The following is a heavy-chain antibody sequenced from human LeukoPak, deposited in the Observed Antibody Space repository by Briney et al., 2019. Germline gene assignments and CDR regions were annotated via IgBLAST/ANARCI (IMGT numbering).Heavy chain of an antibody. CDR3: ARGDIVVVPAAMPLGDAFDI. Sequence: SVKVSCKASGGTFSSYAISWVRRAPGQGLEWMGGIIPIFGTANYAQKFQGRVTITTDESTSTAYMELSSLRSEDTAVYYCARGDIVVVPAAMPLGDAFDIWGQGTMVTVSS. V-gene: IGHV1-69*05. CDR1: GGTFSSYA. CDR2: IIPIFGTA. J-gene: IGHJ3*02. D-gene: IGHD2-2*01.